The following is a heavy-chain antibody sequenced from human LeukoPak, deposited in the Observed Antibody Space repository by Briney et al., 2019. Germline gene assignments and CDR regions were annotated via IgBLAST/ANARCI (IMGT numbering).Heavy chain of an antibody. J-gene: IGHJ6*03. CDR3: ARGGDIVATGYYYYMDV. V-gene: IGHV1-18*01. CDR1: AYTFSNYG. CDR2: ISAYNGNT. Sequence: ASVKVSCKASAYTFSNYGFNWVRQAPGQGLEWMGWISAYNGNTKYAQKLQGRFTMSTDTSTSTAYMELRSLTSDDTAVYYCARGGDIVATGYYYYMDVWGKGTTVTVSS. D-gene: IGHD5-12*01.